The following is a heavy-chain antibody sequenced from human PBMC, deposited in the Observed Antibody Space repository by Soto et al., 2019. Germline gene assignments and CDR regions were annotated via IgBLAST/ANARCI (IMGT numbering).Heavy chain of an antibody. J-gene: IGHJ4*02. CDR2: IWYDGSNK. CDR3: AREVDRITDY. CDR1: GFTFSSYG. Sequence: QVQLVESGGGVVQPGRSLRLSCAASGFTFSSYGMHWVRQAPGKGLEWVADIWYDGSNKYYADSLKGRFTISRDNSKNTLELEMNSLRAEDTAVDYCAREVDRITDYWGQGTLVTVSS. V-gene: IGHV3-33*01. D-gene: IGHD5-12*01.